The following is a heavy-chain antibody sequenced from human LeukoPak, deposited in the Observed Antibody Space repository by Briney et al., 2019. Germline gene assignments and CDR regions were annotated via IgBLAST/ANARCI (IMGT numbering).Heavy chain of an antibody. D-gene: IGHD3-22*01. V-gene: IGHV4-34*01. J-gene: IGHJ4*02. Sequence: PSETLSLTCAVYGGSFSGYYWSWIRQPPGKGLEWIGEINHSGSTIYNPSLKSRVTISVDTSKNQFSLKLSSVTAADTAVYHCARRDIYYYDSSSYYIFDYWGQGTLVTVSS. CDR1: GGSFSGYY. CDR2: INHSGST. CDR3: ARRDIYYYDSSSYYIFDY.